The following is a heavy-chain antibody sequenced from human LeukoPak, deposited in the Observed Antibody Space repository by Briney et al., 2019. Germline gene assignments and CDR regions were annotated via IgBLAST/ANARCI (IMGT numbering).Heavy chain of an antibody. CDR3: ASVGDIVVVPADPYYFDY. CDR2: IIPIFGTA. J-gene: IGHJ4*02. D-gene: IGHD2-2*01. CDR1: GGTFSSYA. V-gene: IGHV1-69*05. Sequence: SVKVSCKASGGTFSSYAISWVRQAPGQGLEWMGGIIPIFGTANYAQKFQGRVTITTDESTSTAYMELSSLRPEDTAVYYCASVGDIVVVPADPYYFDYWGQGTLVTVSS.